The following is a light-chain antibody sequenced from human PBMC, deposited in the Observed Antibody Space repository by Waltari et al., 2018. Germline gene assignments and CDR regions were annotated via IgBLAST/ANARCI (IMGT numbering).Light chain of an antibody. CDR1: QSVSSF. J-gene: IGKJ4*01. V-gene: IGKV3-11*01. CDR2: AAS. Sequence: EIVLTQSPATLSLSPGERVTLSCRASQSVSSFLAWYQQKPGQAPRLLIYAASNRATGSAARFSGSGSGTDFTLTISSLEPEDFAVYYCQQRSNWPLTFGGGTKVEIK. CDR3: QQRSNWPLT.